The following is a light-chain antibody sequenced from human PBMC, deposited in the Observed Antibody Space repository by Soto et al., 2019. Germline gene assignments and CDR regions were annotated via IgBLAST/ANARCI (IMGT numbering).Light chain of an antibody. CDR1: STDIGAYNY. V-gene: IGLV2-14*01. CDR2: EVT. CDR3: NSYTTLSNRV. J-gene: IGLJ1*01. Sequence: QSALTQPASVSGSPGQSITISCTGTSTDIGAYNYVSWYQQHLGKAPKLLIYEVTNRPSGVSNRFSGSKSGNTASLTISGLQAEDEANYYCNSYTTLSNRVFGTGTKVTVL.